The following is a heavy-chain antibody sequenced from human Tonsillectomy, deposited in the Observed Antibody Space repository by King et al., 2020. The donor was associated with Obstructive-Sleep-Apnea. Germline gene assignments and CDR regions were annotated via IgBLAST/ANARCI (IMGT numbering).Heavy chain of an antibody. CDR1: GFTFSNAW. CDR2: IKSKTDGGPT. Sequence: DVQLVESGGGLVKPGGSLRLSCAASGFTFSNAWMSWVRQAPGKGLEWVGRIKSKTDGGPTDYAAPVKGRFTISRDDSKNKLYLQMNSLKTEETAVYYCTTDRDCSSTSCYEGDWFDPWGQGTLVTVSS. D-gene: IGHD2-2*01. V-gene: IGHV3-15*01. J-gene: IGHJ5*02. CDR3: TTDRDCSSTSCYEGDWFDP.